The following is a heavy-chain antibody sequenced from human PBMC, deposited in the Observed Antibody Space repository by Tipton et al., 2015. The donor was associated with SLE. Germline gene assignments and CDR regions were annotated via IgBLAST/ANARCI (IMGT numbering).Heavy chain of an antibody. J-gene: IGHJ6*03. D-gene: IGHD1-1*01. CDR3: ARDSREGTGYYYYYMDV. CDR2: IYTSGST. CDR1: GGSISSGSYY. V-gene: IGHV4-61*02. Sequence: TLSLTCTVSGGSISSGSYYWSWIRQPAGKGLEWIGRIYTSGSTNYNPSLKSRVTISVDTSNNQFSLKLSSVTAADTAVYYCARDSREGTGYYYYYMDVWGKGTTVTVSS.